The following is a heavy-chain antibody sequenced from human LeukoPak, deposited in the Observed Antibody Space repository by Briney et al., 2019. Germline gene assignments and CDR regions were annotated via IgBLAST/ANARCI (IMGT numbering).Heavy chain of an antibody. CDR3: ARDKRDIVVVTALDY. V-gene: IGHV4-38-2*02. J-gene: IGHJ4*02. Sequence: SETLSLTCTVSGGSISSYYWSWIRQPPGKGLEWIGSIYHSGSTYYNPSLKSRVTISVDTSKNQFSLKLSSVTAADTAVCYCARDKRDIVVVTALDYWGQGTLVTVSS. CDR1: GGSISSYY. CDR2: IYHSGST. D-gene: IGHD2-21*02.